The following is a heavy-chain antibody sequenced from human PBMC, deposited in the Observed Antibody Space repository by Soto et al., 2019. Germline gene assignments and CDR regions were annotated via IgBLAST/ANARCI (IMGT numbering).Heavy chain of an antibody. V-gene: IGHV1-8*01. CDR1: AYTFTSYD. Sequence: SVKVSCKASAYTFTSYDINWVRQATGQGLEWMGWINPNSGNTGYAQKFQGRVTMTRNTSISTAYMELSSLRSEDTAVYYCARGHYDFWSGHNYGMDVWGQGTTVTVSS. D-gene: IGHD3-3*01. CDR2: INPNSGNT. CDR3: ARGHYDFWSGHNYGMDV. J-gene: IGHJ6*02.